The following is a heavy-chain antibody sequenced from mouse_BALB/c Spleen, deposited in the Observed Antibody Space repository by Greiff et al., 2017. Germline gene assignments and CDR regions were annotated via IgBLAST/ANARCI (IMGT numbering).Heavy chain of an antibody. CDR2: INPSNGGT. Sequence: QVQLKESGAELVKPGASVKLSCKASGYTFTSYYMYWVKQRPGQGLEWIGEINPSNGGTNFNEKFKSKATMTVDKSSSTAYMQLSSLTSEDSAVYDYTRAYRYDGDYFDYWGQGTTLTVSS. V-gene: IGHV1S81*02. J-gene: IGHJ2*01. D-gene: IGHD2-14*01. CDR1: GYTFTSYY. CDR3: TRAYRYDGDYFDY.